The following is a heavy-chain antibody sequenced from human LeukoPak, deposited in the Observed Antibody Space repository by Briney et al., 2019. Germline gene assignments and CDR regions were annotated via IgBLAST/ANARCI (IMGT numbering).Heavy chain of an antibody. CDR2: MNPNSGNT. V-gene: IGHV1-8*03. CDR1: GYTFTSYD. Sequence: ASVKVSCKASGYTFTSYDINWVRQATGQGLEWMGWMNPNSGNTGYAQKFQGRVTITRNTSISTAYMELSSLRSEDTAVYYCAGVDSSGWYGDNWFDPWGQGTLVTVSS. D-gene: IGHD6-19*01. CDR3: AGVDSSGWYGDNWFDP. J-gene: IGHJ5*02.